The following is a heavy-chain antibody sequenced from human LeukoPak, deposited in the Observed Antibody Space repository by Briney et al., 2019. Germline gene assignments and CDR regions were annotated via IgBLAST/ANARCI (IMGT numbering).Heavy chain of an antibody. V-gene: IGHV3-23*01. CDR2: ISGGAGGA. Sequence: PGGSLRLSCAASGFTFSNYAMHWVRQAPGKGLEWVSSISGGAGGAAYADSVKGRFTMSRDNSKNTLYLQMNSLRAEDTAVYYCAKDGGYGSGSYYPDYWGQGTLVTVSS. CDR1: GFTFSNYA. CDR3: AKDGGYGSGSYYPDY. D-gene: IGHD3-10*01. J-gene: IGHJ4*02.